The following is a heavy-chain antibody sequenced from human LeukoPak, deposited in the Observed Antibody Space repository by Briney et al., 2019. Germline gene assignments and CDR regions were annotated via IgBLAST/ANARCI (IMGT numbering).Heavy chain of an antibody. CDR2: IYYSGNT. Sequence: SETLSLTCTVSGGSISNYYWSWIRQPPGKGLELIGYIYYSGNTNYNPSLKSRVTISVDTSKNQFSLRMSSVTAADTAVYYCARVGQGCFDLWGRGTLVTVSS. CDR1: GGSISNYY. V-gene: IGHV4-59*01. J-gene: IGHJ2*01. CDR3: ARVGQGCFDL.